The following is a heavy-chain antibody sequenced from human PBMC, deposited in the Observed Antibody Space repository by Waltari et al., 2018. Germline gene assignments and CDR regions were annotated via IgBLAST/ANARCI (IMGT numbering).Heavy chain of an antibody. V-gene: IGHV1-69*04. CDR2: LLPLLDRA. J-gene: IGHJ5*02. CDR3: ARPTGDSTASSNWFDP. D-gene: IGHD6-6*01. Sequence: QVQLVQSGAEVKKPGSSVRVSCKASGGTLSSYPISWVRPALGQGLEWMGRLLPLLDRANYAQRFKGRLTSTADKATNTAYMELASLTSEDTAVYYCARPTGDSTASSNWFDPWGQGTLVTVSS. CDR1: GGTLSSYP.